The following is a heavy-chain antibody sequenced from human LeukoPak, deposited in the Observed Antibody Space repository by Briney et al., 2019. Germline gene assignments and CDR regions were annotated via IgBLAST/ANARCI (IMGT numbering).Heavy chain of an antibody. J-gene: IGHJ1*01. CDR1: GGTFSSYA. D-gene: IGHD2-15*01. CDR3: ARQDCSGGSCYPGAKYFQH. Sequence: ASVKVSCKASGGTFSSYAISWVRQAPGQGLEWMGGIIPIFGTANYAQKFQGRVTITADESTSTAYMELSSLRSEDTAVYYCARQDCSGGSCYPGAKYFQHWGQGTLVTVSS. CDR2: IIPIFGTA. V-gene: IGHV1-69*13.